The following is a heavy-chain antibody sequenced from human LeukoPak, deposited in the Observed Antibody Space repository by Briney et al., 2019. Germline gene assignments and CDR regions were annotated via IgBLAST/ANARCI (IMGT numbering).Heavy chain of an antibody. CDR1: GFTVSSNY. CDR2: ISGSGGST. Sequence: GGSLRLSCAASGFTVSSNYMSWVRQAPGRGLEWVSAISGSGGSTYYADSVKGRFTISRDNSKNTLYLQMNSLRAEDTAVYYCAKDTSGIWFGELLFDYWGQGTLVTVSS. J-gene: IGHJ4*02. V-gene: IGHV3-23*01. CDR3: AKDTSGIWFGELLFDY. D-gene: IGHD3-10*01.